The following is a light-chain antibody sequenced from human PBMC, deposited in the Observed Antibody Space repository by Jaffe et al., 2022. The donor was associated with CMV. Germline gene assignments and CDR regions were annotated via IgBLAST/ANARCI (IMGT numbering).Light chain of an antibody. CDR1: NSNIGNNY. V-gene: IGLV1-51*02. CDR3: GTWDSSLSAPNWV. J-gene: IGLJ3*02. Sequence: QSVLTQPPSVSAAPGQKVTISCSGSNSNIGNNYVSWYQQLPGTAPKFLIYENNKRPSGIPDRFSASKSGTSATLGITGLQTGDEADYYCGTWDSSLSAPNWVFGGGTKLTVL. CDR2: ENN.